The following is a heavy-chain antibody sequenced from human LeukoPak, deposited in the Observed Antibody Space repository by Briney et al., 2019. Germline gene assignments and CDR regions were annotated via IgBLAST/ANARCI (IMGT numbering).Heavy chain of an antibody. CDR3: ARDPVSSSWYSYYYYGMDV. D-gene: IGHD6-13*01. J-gene: IGHJ6*02. V-gene: IGHV1-18*01. CDR2: ISAYNGNT. CDR1: GYTFTTYG. Sequence: ASVKVSCKTSGYTFTTYGISWVRQAPGQGLEWMGWISAYNGNTKYAQKLQGRATMTTDTSTSTAYMELRSLRSEDTAVYYCARDPVSSSWYSYYYYGMDVWGQGTTVTVSS.